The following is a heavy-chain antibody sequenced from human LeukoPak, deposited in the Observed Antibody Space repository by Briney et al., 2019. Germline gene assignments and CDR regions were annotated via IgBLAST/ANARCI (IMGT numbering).Heavy chain of an antibody. CDR1: GGSISSYY. CDR2: IYYSGST. J-gene: IGHJ4*02. D-gene: IGHD5-18*01. V-gene: IGHV4-59*01. CDR3: ARHTAMAHFDY. Sequence: SETLSLTCTVSGGSISSYYWSWIRQPPGKGLEWIGYIYYSGSTNYNPSLKSRVTISVDTSENQFSLKLSSVTAADTAVYYCARHTAMAHFDYWGQGTLVTVSS.